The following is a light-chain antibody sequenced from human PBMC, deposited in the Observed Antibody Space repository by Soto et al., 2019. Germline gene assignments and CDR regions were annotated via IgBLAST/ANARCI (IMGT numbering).Light chain of an antibody. J-gene: IGKJ1*01. CDR3: QQSYSTFPWT. CDR1: QDIAIY. V-gene: IGKV1-39*01. Sequence: IKFTQSPSSLSASVGDRVTITCRASQDIAIYLAWYQQKPGEAPKLLIYTASSLQSGVPSRFSGSGSGTDFTLTISSLQPEDFATYYCQQSYSTFPWTFGQGTKV. CDR2: TAS.